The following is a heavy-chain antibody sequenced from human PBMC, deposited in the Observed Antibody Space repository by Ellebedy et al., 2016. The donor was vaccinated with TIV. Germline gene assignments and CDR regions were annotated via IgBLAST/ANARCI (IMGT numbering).Heavy chain of an antibody. V-gene: IGHV4-59*08. CDR1: GGSITSDY. CDR3: ARQKRIAVTGPDGKLIDY. D-gene: IGHD6-19*01. Sequence: MPSETLSLTCTVSGGSITSDYWSWIRQPPGKGLEWIGYIYYSGSTNYNPSLQSRVTISVDTSRTQFSLKLTSVTAADTAVYYCARQKRIAVTGPDGKLIDYWGQGTLVTVSS. J-gene: IGHJ4*02. CDR2: IYYSGST.